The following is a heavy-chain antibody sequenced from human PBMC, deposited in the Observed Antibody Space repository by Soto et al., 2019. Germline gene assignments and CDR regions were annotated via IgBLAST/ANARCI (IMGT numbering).Heavy chain of an antibody. D-gene: IGHD1-7*01. V-gene: IGHV3-74*01. CDR3: ARNNWNSY. CDR2: ISTDESST. CDR1: GFTFSNYW. J-gene: IGHJ4*02. Sequence: EVQLVESGGGLVQPGGSLRLSCVASGFTFSNYWMHWVRQAPGKGLVWVSRISTDESSTNYADSVTGRFTISRDNAMNTLYLQMNSLRAEDTVVYYCARNNWNSYWGQGTLVTVSS.